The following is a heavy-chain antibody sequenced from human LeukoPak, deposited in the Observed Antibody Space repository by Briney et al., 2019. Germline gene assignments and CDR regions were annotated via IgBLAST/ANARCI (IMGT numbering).Heavy chain of an antibody. CDR3: AKDPGGGYSYGGFDY. CDR1: GFTFSSYA. Sequence: GVSLRLSCAASGFTFSSYAMSWVRQAPGKGLEWVSAISGSGGSTYYADSVKGRFTISRDNSKNTLYLQMNSLRAEDTAVYYCAKDPGGGYSYGGFDYWGQGTLVTVSS. CDR2: ISGSGGST. D-gene: IGHD5-18*01. V-gene: IGHV3-23*01. J-gene: IGHJ4*02.